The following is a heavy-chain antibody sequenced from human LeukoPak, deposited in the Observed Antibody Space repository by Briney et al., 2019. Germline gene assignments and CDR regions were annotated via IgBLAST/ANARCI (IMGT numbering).Heavy chain of an antibody. V-gene: IGHV3-21*01. CDR3: ARVRGNYYYYYMDV. D-gene: IGHD1-26*01. Sequence: GGSLRLSCAASGFSSSNFTMNWVRQAPGKGLEWVSSISSSSTYIYYADSVKGRFTISRDNAKNSLFLQMNSLRAEDTAVYYCARVRGNYYYYYMDVWGKGTTVTISS. CDR1: GFSSSNFT. CDR2: ISSSSTYI. J-gene: IGHJ6*03.